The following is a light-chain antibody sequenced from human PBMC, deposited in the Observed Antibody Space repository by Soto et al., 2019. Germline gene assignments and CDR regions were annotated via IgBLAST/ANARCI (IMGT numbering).Light chain of an antibody. J-gene: IGLJ2*01. CDR2: EVT. V-gene: IGLV2-8*01. CDR1: SSDVGGYNY. CDR3: SSYAGSNNYVV. Sequence: QSARTQPPSASGSPGQSVTISCTGTSSDVGGYNYVSWYQQHPGKAPKLMIYEVTKRPPGVPDRFSGSRSGNTASLTVSGLQAEDEADYYCSSYAGSNNYVVFGGGTKLTVL.